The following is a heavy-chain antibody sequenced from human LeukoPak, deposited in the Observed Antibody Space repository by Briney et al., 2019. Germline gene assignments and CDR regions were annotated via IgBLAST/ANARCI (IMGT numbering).Heavy chain of an antibody. CDR2: ISYDGNNK. Sequence: GRSLRLSCAASGFTFSSYAMHWVRQAPGKGLEWVAVISYDGNNKYYADSVKGRFTISRDSSKNTLYLQMNSLRAEDTAVYYCAKDLYYYDSSGYYADYWYFDLWGRGTLVTVSS. D-gene: IGHD3-22*01. V-gene: IGHV3-30-3*01. CDR1: GFTFSSYA. CDR3: AKDLYYYDSSGYYADYWYFDL. J-gene: IGHJ2*01.